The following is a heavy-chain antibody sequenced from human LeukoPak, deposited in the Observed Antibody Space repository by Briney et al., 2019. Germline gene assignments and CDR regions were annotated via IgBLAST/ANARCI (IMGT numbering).Heavy chain of an antibody. CDR1: GGTFSSYA. Sequence: ASVKVSCKASGGTFSSYAISWVRQAPGQGLEWMGRIIPIFGTANYAQKFQGRVTITTDESTSTAYMELSSVRSEDTAVYYCATSPYYYDSSGYYSNPYYFDYWGQGTLVTVSS. D-gene: IGHD3-22*01. CDR2: IIPIFGTA. V-gene: IGHV1-69*05. J-gene: IGHJ4*02. CDR3: ATSPYYYDSSGYYSNPYYFDY.